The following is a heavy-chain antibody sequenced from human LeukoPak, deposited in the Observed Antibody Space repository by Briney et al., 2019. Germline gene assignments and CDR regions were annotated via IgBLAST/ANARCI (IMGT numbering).Heavy chain of an antibody. CDR2: IYYSGST. Sequence: SETLSLTCTVSGGSISSSSYYWGWIRQPPGKGLEWIGSIYYSGSTYYNPSLKSRVTISVDTSKNQFSLKLSSVTAADSAVYYCARHVDTAIPDYWGQGTLVTVSS. CDR1: GGSISSSSYY. J-gene: IGHJ4*02. CDR3: ARHVDTAIPDY. D-gene: IGHD5-18*01. V-gene: IGHV4-39*01.